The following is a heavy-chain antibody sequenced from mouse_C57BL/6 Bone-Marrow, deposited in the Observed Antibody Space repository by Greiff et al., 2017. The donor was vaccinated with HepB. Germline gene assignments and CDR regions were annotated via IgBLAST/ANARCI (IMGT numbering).Heavy chain of an antibody. CDR1: GYTFTSYW. V-gene: IGHV1-69*01. J-gene: IGHJ3*01. CDR2: IDPSDSYT. Sequence: VQLQQPGAELVMPGASVKLSCKASGYTFTSYWMHWVKQRPGQGLEWIGEIDPSDSYTNYNQKFKGKSTLTVDKSSSTAYMQLSSLTSEDSAVYYCARGAVYDGNYSWFAYWGQGTLVTVSA. CDR3: ARGAVYDGNYSWFAY. D-gene: IGHD2-1*01.